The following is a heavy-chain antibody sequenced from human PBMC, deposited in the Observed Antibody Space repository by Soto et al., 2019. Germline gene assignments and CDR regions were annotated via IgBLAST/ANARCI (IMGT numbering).Heavy chain of an antibody. CDR1: GFTFSSYA. Sequence: EEQLLESGGGLVQPGGSLTLSCAASGFTFSSYAMSWVRQAPGKGLEWVSTIHSSGGSTYYADSVKGRFTISRDNSKNPLYLHMNSLRAEDTAIYYCAKGGYSYGFLFEYWGQGTLVTVSS. V-gene: IGHV3-23*01. J-gene: IGHJ4*02. D-gene: IGHD5-18*01. CDR2: IHSSGGST. CDR3: AKGGYSYGFLFEY.